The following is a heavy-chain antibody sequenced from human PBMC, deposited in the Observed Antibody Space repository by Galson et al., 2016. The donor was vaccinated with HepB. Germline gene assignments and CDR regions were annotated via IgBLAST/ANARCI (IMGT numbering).Heavy chain of an antibody. D-gene: IGHD6-13*01. CDR2: ISGDGYDI. V-gene: IGHV3-11*01. CDR1: GFTSTDYY. CDR3: ARGMAARMDV. Sequence: SLRLSCAASGFTSTDYYMSWIRQTPGKGLEWVSYISGDGYDIYYADFVKGRVTISRENADNSVFLQVNSLRVEDTSVYYCARGMAARMDVWGKGTTVIVSS. J-gene: IGHJ6*03.